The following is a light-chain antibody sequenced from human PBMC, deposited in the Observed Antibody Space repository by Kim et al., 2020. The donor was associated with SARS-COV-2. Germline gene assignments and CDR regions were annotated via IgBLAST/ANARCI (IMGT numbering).Light chain of an antibody. J-gene: IGLJ3*02. CDR1: SSDVGAYND. V-gene: IGLV2-11*01. Sequence: QSALTQPRSVSGSPGQSVTFSCTGTSSDVGAYNDVSWYQQHTGKAPNLMIYDVIKRPSRVPDRFSGSRSGNTASLTISGLQAEDEADYYCSSYAGSYTWVFGGGTQLTVL. CDR3: SSYAGSYTWV. CDR2: DVI.